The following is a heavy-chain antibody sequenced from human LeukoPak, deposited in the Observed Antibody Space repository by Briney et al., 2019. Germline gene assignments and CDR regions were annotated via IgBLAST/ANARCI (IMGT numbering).Heavy chain of an antibody. CDR1: GYTFTSYG. J-gene: IGHJ5*02. D-gene: IGHD4-17*01. Sequence: ASVKVSCKASGYTFTSYGISWVRQAPGQGLEWMGWISAYNGNTNYAQKLQGRVTMTTDTSTSTAYMELRSLRSDDTAVYYCARVITVTTPPGIWFDPWGQGTLVTVSS. CDR2: ISAYNGNT. CDR3: ARVITVTTPPGIWFDP. V-gene: IGHV1-18*01.